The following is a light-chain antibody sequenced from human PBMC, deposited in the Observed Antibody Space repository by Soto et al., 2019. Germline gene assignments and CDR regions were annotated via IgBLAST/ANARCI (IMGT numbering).Light chain of an antibody. CDR3: QQYNNWPPLT. CDR1: QSVSSN. Sequence: EILMTQSPATLSVSPGERVTLSCRASQSVSSNLAWYQQKPGQAPRLLIYGASTRATGIPARFSGSGSGTEVTLTISSLQSEDFAVYYCQQYNNWPPLTFGGGTKVEIK. CDR2: GAS. J-gene: IGKJ4*01. V-gene: IGKV3D-15*01.